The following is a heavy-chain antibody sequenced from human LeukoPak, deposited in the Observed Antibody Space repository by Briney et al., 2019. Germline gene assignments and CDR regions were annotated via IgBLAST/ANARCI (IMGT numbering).Heavy chain of an antibody. Sequence: PGRSLRLSCAAPGFTFDDYAMHWVRQAPGKGLEWVSGISWNSGSIGYADSVKGRFTISGDNAKNSLYLQMNSLRAEDTALYYCAKDRSGWLQSLFDYWGQGTLVTVSS. J-gene: IGHJ4*02. V-gene: IGHV3-9*01. CDR2: ISWNSGSI. CDR3: AKDRSGWLQSLFDY. D-gene: IGHD5-24*01. CDR1: GFTFDDYA.